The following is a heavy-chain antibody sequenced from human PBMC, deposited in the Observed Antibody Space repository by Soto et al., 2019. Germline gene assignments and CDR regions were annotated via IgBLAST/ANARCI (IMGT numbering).Heavy chain of an antibody. CDR3: AKTKGYCSSTSCSYYYYMDV. CDR2: ISYDGSNK. V-gene: IGHV3-30*18. J-gene: IGHJ6*03. Sequence: PGGSLRLSCAASGFTFSSYGMHWVRQAPGKGLEWVAVISYDGSNKYYADSVKGRFTISRDNSKNTLYLQMNSLRAEDTAVYYCAKTKGYCSSTSCSYYYYMDVWGKGTTVTVSS. D-gene: IGHD2-2*01. CDR1: GFTFSSYG.